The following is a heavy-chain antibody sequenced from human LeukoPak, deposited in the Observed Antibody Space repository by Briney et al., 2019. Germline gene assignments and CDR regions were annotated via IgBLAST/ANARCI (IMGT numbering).Heavy chain of an antibody. CDR1: VYSFTSYW. J-gene: IGHJ4*02. D-gene: IGHD5-24*01. V-gene: IGHV5-51*01. CDR3: ARTVEMATIVGYFDY. Sequence: GGSLRLSCKGSVYSFTSYWIGWVRQMPGKGLEWMGIIYPGDSDTRYSPSFQGQVTISADKSISTAYLQWSSLKASDTAMYYCARTVEMATIVGYFDYWGQGTLVTVSS. CDR2: IYPGDSDT.